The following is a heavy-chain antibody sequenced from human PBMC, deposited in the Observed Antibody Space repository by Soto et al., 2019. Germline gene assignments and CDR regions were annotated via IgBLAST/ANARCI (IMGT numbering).Heavy chain of an antibody. Sequence: QLQLVQSGAEVERPGASVRVSCKAYGYPFSKYGISWIRQAPGQGLEWMGWIKPDNGDTNYAKKFQGRVTMTTDTSSNTAYMELRSLRSDDTAVYYCATSYDSGFDPWGQGTLVSVSS. CDR3: ATSYDSGFDP. CDR1: GYPFSKYG. D-gene: IGHD5-12*01. J-gene: IGHJ5*02. V-gene: IGHV1-18*04. CDR2: IKPDNGDT.